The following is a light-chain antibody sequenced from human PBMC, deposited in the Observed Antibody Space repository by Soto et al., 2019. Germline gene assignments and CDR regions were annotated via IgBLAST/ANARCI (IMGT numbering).Light chain of an antibody. Sequence: EIVMTQAPATVSVSPGERATLSCSASQSASSNLPLYKQKPRQAPRLLIYGASPRATGIPARLSGNGSGTEFTLTISRLQSEDFAAYHFKQYNQXPRTFGQWTKV. CDR1: QSASSN. CDR3: KQYNQXPRT. J-gene: IGKJ1*01. CDR2: GAS. V-gene: IGKV3-15*01.